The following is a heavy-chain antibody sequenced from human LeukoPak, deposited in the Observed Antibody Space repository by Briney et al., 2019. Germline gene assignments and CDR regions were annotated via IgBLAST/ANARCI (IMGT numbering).Heavy chain of an antibody. CDR3: AKDQGPYYDILTGPIGRYYYAMDV. CDR1: GFTFSTYA. D-gene: IGHD3-9*01. J-gene: IGHJ6*02. V-gene: IGHV3-23*01. CDR2: VGGSGGGT. Sequence: PGGSLRLSCAASGFTFSTYAMSWVRQAPGKGLEWVSAVGGSGGGTYYADSVKGRFTISRDNSKNTLYLQMNSLRAEDTAVYHCAKDQGPYYDILTGPIGRYYYAMDVWGQGTTVTVSS.